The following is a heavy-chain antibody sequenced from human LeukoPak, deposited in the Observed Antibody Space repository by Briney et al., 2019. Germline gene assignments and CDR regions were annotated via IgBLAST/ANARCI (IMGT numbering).Heavy chain of an antibody. CDR3: ATDPGRGEVGGKSFHHFDL. CDR2: IKSNRDGGTT. Sequence: GGSLTQTLAACGFSFIIDWLNWVRQAPGKGLEWVGRIKSNRDGGTTDYAAPVKGRFTISRDESKNTLYLQANSLQTEDTAVYYCATDPGRGEVGGKSFHHFDLEGRGQGITVSS. J-gene: IGHJ2*01. CDR1: GFSFIIDW. D-gene: IGHD2-15*01. V-gene: IGHV3-15*01.